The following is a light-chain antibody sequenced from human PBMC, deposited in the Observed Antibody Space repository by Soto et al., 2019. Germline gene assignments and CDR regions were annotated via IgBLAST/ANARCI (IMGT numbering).Light chain of an antibody. Sequence: DIQMTQSPSTLSASVGDRVTITCRASQSVTTWLAWYQQTPGKAPKLLIYDASRLESGVTSRFSGSGSGTEFTLTISSLQPDDFATYYCQEYSTFSFGPGTKVEIK. V-gene: IGKV1-5*01. J-gene: IGKJ1*01. CDR2: DAS. CDR3: QEYSTFS. CDR1: QSVTTW.